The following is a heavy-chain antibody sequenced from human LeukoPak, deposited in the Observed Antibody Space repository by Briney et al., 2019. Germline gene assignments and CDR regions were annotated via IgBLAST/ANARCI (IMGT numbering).Heavy chain of an antibody. CDR2: INPSGGST. D-gene: IGHD3-3*01. J-gene: IGHJ4*02. Sequence: GASVKVSCKASGYTFTSYYMHWVRQAPGQGLEWMGIINPSGGSTSYAQKFQGRVTMTRDTSISTAYMELSRLRSDDTAVYYCASPDYDFWSGYGWGQGTLVTVSS. CDR1: GYTFTSYY. CDR3: ASPDYDFWSGYG. V-gene: IGHV1-46*01.